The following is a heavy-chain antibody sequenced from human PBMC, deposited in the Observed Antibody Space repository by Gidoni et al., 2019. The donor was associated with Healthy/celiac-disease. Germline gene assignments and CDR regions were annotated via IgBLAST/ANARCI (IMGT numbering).Heavy chain of an antibody. D-gene: IGHD3-22*01. CDR1: GYTFPSYA. CDR2: INAGNGNT. V-gene: IGHV1-3*01. J-gene: IGHJ4*02. CDR3: ARRGNYYDSSGYYYAG. Sequence: QVQLVQSGAEVKKPGASVKVSCKASGYTFPSYAMHWVRQAPGQRLEWMGWINAGNGNTKYSQKFQGRVTITRDTSASTAYMELSSLRSEDTAVYYCARRGNYYDSSGYYYAGWGQGTLVTVSS.